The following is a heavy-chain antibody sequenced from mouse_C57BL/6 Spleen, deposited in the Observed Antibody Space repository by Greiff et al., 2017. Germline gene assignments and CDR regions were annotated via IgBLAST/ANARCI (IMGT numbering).Heavy chain of an antibody. V-gene: IGHV1-52*01. D-gene: IGHD2-5*01. Sequence: QVQLQQPGAELVRPGSSVKLSCKASGYTFTSYWMHWVKQRPIQGLEWIGNIDPSDSETHYNQKFKDKATLTVDKSSSTAYMQLSRLTSEDSAVYYCARGDYSNDYAMEYWGQGTSVTVSS. CDR1: GYTFTSYW. J-gene: IGHJ4*01. CDR2: IDPSDSET. CDR3: ARGDYSNDYAMEY.